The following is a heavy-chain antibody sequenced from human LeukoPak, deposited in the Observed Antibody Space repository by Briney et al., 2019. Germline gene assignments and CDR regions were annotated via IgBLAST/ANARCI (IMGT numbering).Heavy chain of an antibody. CDR2: IYYSGST. V-gene: IGHV4-39*07. CDR3: ATWTLATAISRFDY. CDR1: GGSISSSSYF. Sequence: SETLSLTCTVSGGSISSSSYFWGWIRQPPGKGLEWIGSIYYSGSTYYNPSLKSRVTISVDTSKNQFSLKLSSVTAADTAVYYCATWTLATAISRFDYWGQGTLVTVSS. D-gene: IGHD2-2*02. J-gene: IGHJ4*02.